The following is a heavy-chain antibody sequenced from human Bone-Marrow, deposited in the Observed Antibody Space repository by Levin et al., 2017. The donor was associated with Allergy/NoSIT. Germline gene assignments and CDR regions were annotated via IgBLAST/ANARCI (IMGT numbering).Heavy chain of an antibody. J-gene: IGHJ4*02. V-gene: IGHV3-35*01. CDR3: VRKSRLESMIVVVITTFRSKPPFDY. CDR2: VSWNGSRT. CDR1: GFTFSNSD. D-gene: IGHD3-22*01. Sequence: PGGSLRLSCAASGFTFSNSDMNWVHQAPGKGLEWVSGVSWNGSRTHYADSVKGRFIISRDNSRNTLYLQTNSLRAEDTAVYYCVRKSRLESMIVVVITTFRSKPPFDYWGQGTLVTVSS.